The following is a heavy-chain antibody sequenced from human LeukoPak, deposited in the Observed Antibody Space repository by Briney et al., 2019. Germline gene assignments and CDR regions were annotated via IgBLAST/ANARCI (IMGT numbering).Heavy chain of an antibody. CDR3: ARLLRFLEWFNWFDP. D-gene: IGHD3-3*01. CDR2: INHSGST. V-gene: IGHV4-34*01. J-gene: IGHJ5*02. CDR1: GGSFSGYY. Sequence: SETLSLTCAVYGGSFSGYYWSWIRQPPGKGLEWIGEINHSGSTNYNPPLKSRVTISVDTSKNQFSLKLSSVTAADTALYYCARLLRFLEWFNWFDPWGQGTLVTVSS.